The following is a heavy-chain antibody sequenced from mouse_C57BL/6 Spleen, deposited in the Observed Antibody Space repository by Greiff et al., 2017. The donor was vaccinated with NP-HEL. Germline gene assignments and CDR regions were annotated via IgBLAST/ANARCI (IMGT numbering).Heavy chain of an antibody. J-gene: IGHJ1*03. CDR2: IYPGSGNT. CDR3: ERSGYGLWYFDV. CDR1: GYTFTDYY. Sequence: VKLVESGAGLVRPGASVKLSCKASGYTFTDYYLNWVKQGPGQGLEWIARIYPGSGNTYYHEKFKGKATLPAEKSSSTAYLQLTSLTSEDSAVYFCERSGYGLWYFDVGGTGTTVTVSS. D-gene: IGHD2-10*02. V-gene: IGHV1-76*01.